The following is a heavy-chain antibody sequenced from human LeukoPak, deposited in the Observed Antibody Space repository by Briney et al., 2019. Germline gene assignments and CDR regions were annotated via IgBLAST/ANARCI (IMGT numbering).Heavy chain of an antibody. Sequence: GGSLRLSCAASGFTFSSYSMNWVRQAPGKGLEWVSSISSSSSYIYYADSVKGRFTISRDNAKNSLYLQMNSLRAEDTAVYYCARAFDDECYYDSGDYWGQGTLVTVSS. V-gene: IGHV3-21*01. D-gene: IGHD3-22*01. CDR3: ARAFDDECYYDSGDY. J-gene: IGHJ4*02. CDR2: ISSSSSYI. CDR1: GFTFSSYS.